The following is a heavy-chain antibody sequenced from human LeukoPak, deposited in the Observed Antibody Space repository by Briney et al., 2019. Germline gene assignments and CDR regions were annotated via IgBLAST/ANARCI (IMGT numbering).Heavy chain of an antibody. CDR2: IDAGGGDT. Sequence: GGSLRLSCAASGFSFSSYAMAWVRQAPGKGLEWVSSIDAGGGDTYHSDSVKGRFTISRDNSMNTLYLQMNSLRADDTAVYYCGRPTKYWLVRGNGVDVWGQGTTVTVSS. D-gene: IGHD6-19*01. J-gene: IGHJ6*02. V-gene: IGHV3-23*01. CDR1: GFSFSSYA. CDR3: GRPTKYWLVRGNGVDV.